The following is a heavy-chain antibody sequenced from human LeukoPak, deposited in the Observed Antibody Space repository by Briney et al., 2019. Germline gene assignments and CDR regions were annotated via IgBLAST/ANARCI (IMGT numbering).Heavy chain of an antibody. CDR2: IIPIFGTA. D-gene: IGHD6-6*01. CDR3: AREAPPRSSSGFYVDY. V-gene: IGHV1-69*13. CDR1: GGTFSSYA. J-gene: IGHJ4*02. Sequence: ASVKVSCKASGGTFSSYAISWVRQAPGQGLEWMGGIIPIFGTANYAQKFQGRVTITADESTSTAYMELSSLRSEDTAVYYCAREAPPRSSSGFYVDYWGQGTLVTVSS.